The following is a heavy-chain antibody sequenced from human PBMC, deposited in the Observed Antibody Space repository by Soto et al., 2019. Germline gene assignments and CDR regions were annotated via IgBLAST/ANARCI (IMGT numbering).Heavy chain of an antibody. CDR3: ARRYGPGFDY. Sequence: SETLSLTCAVYGGSFSGYYWSWVRQPPGKGLEWIGEINHSGSTNYNPSLKSRVTISVDTSKNQFSLKLSSVTAADTAVYYCARRYGPGFDYWGQGTLVTVSS. V-gene: IGHV4-34*01. D-gene: IGHD4-17*01. J-gene: IGHJ4*02. CDR1: GGSFSGYY. CDR2: INHSGST.